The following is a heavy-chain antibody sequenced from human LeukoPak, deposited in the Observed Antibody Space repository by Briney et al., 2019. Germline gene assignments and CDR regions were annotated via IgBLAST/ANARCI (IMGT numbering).Heavy chain of an antibody. CDR3: ARASGYCSSTSCYDTEYFQH. CDR2: IYSSDTT. Sequence: GGSLRPSCAASGFTFSGYARNWVRQAPGKGLEWVSHIYSSDTTYADSVKGRFTISRDNAKNSLHLQMNSLRDEDTAVYYCARASGYCSSTSCYDTEYFQHWGQGTLVTVSS. CDR1: GFTFSGYA. J-gene: IGHJ1*01. D-gene: IGHD2-2*03. V-gene: IGHV3-48*02.